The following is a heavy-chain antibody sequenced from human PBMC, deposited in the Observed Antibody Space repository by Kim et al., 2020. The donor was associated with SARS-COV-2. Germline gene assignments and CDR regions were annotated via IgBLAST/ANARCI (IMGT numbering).Heavy chain of an antibody. CDR2: INAGNGNT. J-gene: IGHJ6*02. Sequence: ASVKVSCKASGYTFTSYAMHWVRQAPGQRLEWMGWINAGNGNTKYSQKFQGRVTITRDTSASTAYMELSSLRSEDTAVYYCARDPLYSGYDWGPYYYYGMDVWGQGTTVTVSS. V-gene: IGHV1-3*01. CDR1: GYTFTSYA. CDR3: ARDPLYSGYDWGPYYYYGMDV. D-gene: IGHD5-12*01.